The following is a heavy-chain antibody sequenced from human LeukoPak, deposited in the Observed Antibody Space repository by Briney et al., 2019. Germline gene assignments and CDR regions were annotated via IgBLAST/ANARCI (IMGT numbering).Heavy chain of an antibody. CDR3: TRAYGDNEPFDY. D-gene: IGHD4-17*01. CDR1: GYSFTSYW. V-gene: IGHV5-51*01. J-gene: IGHJ4*02. Sequence: GESLKISCKGSGYSFTSYWIGWVRQMPGKGLEYVAIIYPDDSDTRYSPLFQGQVTISADKSISTAYLQWNSLKASDTAIYYCTRAYGDNEPFDYWGQGTLVTVSS. CDR2: IYPDDSDT.